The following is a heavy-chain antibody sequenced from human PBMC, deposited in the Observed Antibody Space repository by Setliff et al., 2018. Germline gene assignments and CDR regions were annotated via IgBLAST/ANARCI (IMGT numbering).Heavy chain of an antibody. CDR1: GDSISSTYH. D-gene: IGHD1-20*01. CDR2: IYHSGNT. CDR3: SRGQDNSKVGHD. V-gene: IGHV4-38-2*02. Sequence: PSETLSLTCNVSGDSISSTYHWGWIRQSPGKGLEWIGTIYHSGNTYYNPSLNSRLTISVDTSKNQFSLRLTSVTAADTAMYYCSRGQDNSKVGHDWGQGTLVTVSS. J-gene: IGHJ4*02.